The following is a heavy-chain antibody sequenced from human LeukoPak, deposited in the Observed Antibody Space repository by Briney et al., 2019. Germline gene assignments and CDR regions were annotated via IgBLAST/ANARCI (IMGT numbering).Heavy chain of an antibody. Sequence: PGGSLRLSCAASGFTFSSYAMSWVRQAPGKGLEWVAVISYDGSNKYYADSVKGRFTISRDNSKNTLYLQMNSLRAEDTAVYYCAKDELSGYDSDTFDYWGQGTLVTVSS. CDR2: ISYDGSNK. CDR3: AKDELSGYDSDTFDY. D-gene: IGHD5-12*01. CDR1: GFTFSSYA. V-gene: IGHV3-30*18. J-gene: IGHJ4*02.